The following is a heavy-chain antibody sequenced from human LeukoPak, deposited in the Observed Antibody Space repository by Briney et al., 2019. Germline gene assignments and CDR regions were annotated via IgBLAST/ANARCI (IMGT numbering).Heavy chain of an antibody. CDR1: GFTFSSYE. CDR3: ARGGSGWSHDAFDI. D-gene: IGHD6-19*01. V-gene: IGHV3-48*03. Sequence: GGSLRLSCAASGFTFSSYEMNWVRQAPGKGLEWVSYISSSGSTIYYADSVKGRFTISRDNAKNSLYLQMNSLRAEDTAVYYCARGGSGWSHDAFDIWGQGTMVTVSS. J-gene: IGHJ3*02. CDR2: ISSSGSTI.